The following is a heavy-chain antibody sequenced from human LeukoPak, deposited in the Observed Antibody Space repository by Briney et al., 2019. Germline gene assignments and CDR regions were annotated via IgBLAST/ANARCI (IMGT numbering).Heavy chain of an antibody. CDR3: AREIWSASRWFDP. CDR2: INWNGGNT. D-gene: IGHD6-13*01. CDR1: GFTFDDYG. J-gene: IGHJ5*02. Sequence: GGSLRLSCAASGFTFDDYGMTWVRQPPGKGLEWVSGINWNGGNTGYADSVKGRFTISRDNAKNSLYLQMNSLRVEDTALYYCAREIWSASRWFDPWGQGTLVTVSS. V-gene: IGHV3-20*04.